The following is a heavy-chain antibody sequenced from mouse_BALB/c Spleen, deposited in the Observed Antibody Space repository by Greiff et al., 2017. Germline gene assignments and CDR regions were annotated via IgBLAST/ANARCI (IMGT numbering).Heavy chain of an antibody. J-gene: IGHJ4*01. Sequence: VKLEESGPDLVAPSQSLSITCTVSGFSLTSYGVHWVRQPPGKGLEWLVVIWSDGSTTYNSALKSRLSISKDNSKSQVFLKMNSLQTDDTAMYYCARHPSYDYYAMDYWGQGTSVTVSS. D-gene: IGHD2-10*01. CDR2: IWSDGST. CDR3: ARHPSYDYYAMDY. V-gene: IGHV2-6-2*01. CDR1: GFSLTSYG.